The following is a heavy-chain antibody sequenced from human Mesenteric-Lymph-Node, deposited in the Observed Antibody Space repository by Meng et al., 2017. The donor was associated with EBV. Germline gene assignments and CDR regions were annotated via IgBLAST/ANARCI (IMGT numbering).Heavy chain of an antibody. CDR3: ATCIECRRFHCFDP. J-gene: IGHJ5*02. D-gene: IGHD1-26*01. CDR2: VSHSGST. CDR1: GGSVSVQN. Sequence: GEGPLQPPQCQPRTCVVHGGSVSVQNWNCVRPPQGKGWDWIGEVSHSGSTSYTPSLKSRVNISVDTSKNLSSLELTSLTAADTPIFYCATCIECRRFHCFDPWGQGTQVTVSS. V-gene: IGHV4-34*01.